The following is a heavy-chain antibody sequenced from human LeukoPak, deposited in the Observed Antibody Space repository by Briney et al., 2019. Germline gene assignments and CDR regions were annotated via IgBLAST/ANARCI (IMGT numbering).Heavy chain of an antibody. CDR3: AREGGTYSSNLDYFDY. Sequence: PGGSLRLSCAASGFTFRSHTINWVRQAPGKGLEWVSSISSNGYYIYYADSVKGRFTISRDNAKNSLYLQMDSLRAEDTAMYYCAREGGTYSSNLDYFDYWGQGTLVTVSP. D-gene: IGHD6-13*01. CDR2: ISSNGYYI. J-gene: IGHJ4*02. V-gene: IGHV3-21*01. CDR1: GFTFRSHT.